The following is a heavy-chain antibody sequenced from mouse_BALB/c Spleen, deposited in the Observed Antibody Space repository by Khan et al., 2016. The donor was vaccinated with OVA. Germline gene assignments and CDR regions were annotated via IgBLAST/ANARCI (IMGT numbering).Heavy chain of an antibody. CDR2: ISPGSGDT. J-gene: IGHJ3*01. CDR3: ARRNYFGYTFAY. CDR1: GYTFTDYY. V-gene: IGHV1-77*01. Sequence: QVQLQQPGAELARPGASVKLSCTASGYTFTDYYINWVKQRTGQGLEWIGEISPGSGDTYYNERFMGKATLTADKSSSTAYMKLSSLTSEASAVYFWARRNYFGYTFAYWGQGTLVTVSA. D-gene: IGHD1-2*01.